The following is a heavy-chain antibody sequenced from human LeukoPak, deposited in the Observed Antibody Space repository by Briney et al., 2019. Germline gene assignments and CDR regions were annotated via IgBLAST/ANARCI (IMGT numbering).Heavy chain of an antibody. V-gene: IGHV4-61*02. J-gene: IGHJ4*02. CDR1: GGSISSGSYC. D-gene: IGHD6-19*01. CDR3: ARWASGWGANFDY. CDR2: IYTSGST. Sequence: SQTLSLTCTVSGGSISSGSYCWSWIRQPAGKGLEWIGRIYTSGSTNYNPSLKSRVTISVDTSKNQFSPKLSSVTAADTAVYYCARWASGWGANFDYWGQGTLVTVSS.